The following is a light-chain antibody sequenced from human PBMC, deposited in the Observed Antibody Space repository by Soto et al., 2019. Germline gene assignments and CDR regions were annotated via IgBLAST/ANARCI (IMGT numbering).Light chain of an antibody. J-gene: IGLJ2*01. Sequence: QSVLTQPPSVSAAPGQEVTISCSGSSSNIGKNYVSWYQQVPRTAPKLLIYDNNNRPSGIPDRFSGSKSGTSATLGITGLQTGDEADYYCGTWDSTLSDVVFGGGTKLTVL. V-gene: IGLV1-51*01. CDR2: DNN. CDR1: SSNIGKNY. CDR3: GTWDSTLSDVV.